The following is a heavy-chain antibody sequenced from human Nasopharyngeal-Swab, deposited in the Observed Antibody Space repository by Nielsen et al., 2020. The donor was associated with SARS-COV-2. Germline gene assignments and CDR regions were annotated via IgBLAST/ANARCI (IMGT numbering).Heavy chain of an antibody. CDR1: GSNFTSYY. V-gene: IGHV1-46*01. CDR3: ARDHRYCSSTSCYTYYYYGMDV. CDR2: INPSGGST. D-gene: IGHD2-2*02. J-gene: IGHJ6*02. Sequence: ASVKISCKASGSNFTSYYMDWVQQATGQGLEWMGIINPSGGSTSYAQKFQVRVTMTRDTSTSTVYMELSSLRFGDTAVYYCARDHRYCSSTSCYTYYYYGMDVWGQGTTVTVSS.